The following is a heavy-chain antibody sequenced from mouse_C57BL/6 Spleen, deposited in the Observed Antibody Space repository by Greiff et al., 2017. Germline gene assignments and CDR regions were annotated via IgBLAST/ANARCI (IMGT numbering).Heavy chain of an antibody. D-gene: IGHD3-2*02. CDR2: INPSTGGT. V-gene: IGHV1-42*01. Sequence: VQLQQSGPELVKPGASVKISCKASGYSFTGYYMNWVKQSPEKSLEWIGEINPSTGGTTYNQKFKAKATLTVDKSSSTAYMQLKSLTSDDSAVYYCARSGSGWDYAMDYWGQGTSVTVSS. J-gene: IGHJ4*01. CDR3: ARSGSGWDYAMDY. CDR1: GYSFTGYY.